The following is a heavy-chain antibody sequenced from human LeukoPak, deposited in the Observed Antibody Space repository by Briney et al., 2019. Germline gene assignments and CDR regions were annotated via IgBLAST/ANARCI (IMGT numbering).Heavy chain of an antibody. V-gene: IGHV4-59*01. D-gene: IGHD3-22*01. CDR2: IYYSGST. CDR1: GGSISSYY. J-gene: IGHJ5*02. CDR3: ARSGYYYDSSGYLNWFDP. Sequence: PSETLSLTCTVSGGSISSYYWSWIRQPPGKGLEWIGYIYYSGSTNYNPSLKSRVTISVDTSKNQFSLKLSSVTAADTAVYYCARSGYYYDSSGYLNWFDPWGQGTLVTVSS.